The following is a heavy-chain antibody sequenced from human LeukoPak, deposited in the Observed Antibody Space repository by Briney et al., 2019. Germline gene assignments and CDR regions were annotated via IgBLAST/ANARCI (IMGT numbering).Heavy chain of an antibody. CDR1: GYTFASYG. V-gene: IGHV1-18*01. Sequence: GASVKVSCKASGYTFASYGISWVRQARGQGLEWMGWISAYNGNTNYAQKLQGRVTMTTDTSTSTAHMELRSLRSDDTAVYYCARSREQLWSPIPPTYFDYWGQGPLVTVSS. D-gene: IGHD5-18*01. CDR2: ISAYNGNT. J-gene: IGHJ4*02. CDR3: ARSREQLWSPIPPTYFDY.